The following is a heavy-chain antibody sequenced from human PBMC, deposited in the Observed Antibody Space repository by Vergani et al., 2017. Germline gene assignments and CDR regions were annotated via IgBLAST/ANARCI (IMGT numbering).Heavy chain of an antibody. CDR3: ARYNWNDFDYYYYYMDV. Sequence: EVQLVETGGGLIQPGGSLRLSFAASGVTVSDNYLTWVRQAPGKGREWVSLTYSGGSTNYADSVKGRFTLSRDNAKNTLYLQMNSLRAEDTAVYYCARYNWNDFDYYYYYMDVWGKGTTVTVSS. V-gene: IGHV3-53*02. D-gene: IGHD1-20*01. CDR1: GVTVSDNY. CDR2: TYSGGST. J-gene: IGHJ6*03.